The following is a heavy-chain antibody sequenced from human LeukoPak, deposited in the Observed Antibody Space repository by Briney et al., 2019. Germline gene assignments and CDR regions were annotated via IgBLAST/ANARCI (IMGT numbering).Heavy chain of an antibody. J-gene: IGHJ3*02. CDR3: AIRGAFDI. CDR1: GFTFSSYG. CDR2: IRYDGSNK. V-gene: IGHV3-30*02. D-gene: IGHD3-10*01. Sequence: GGSLRLSCAAAGFTFSSYGIHWVRQAPGKGLEWVAFIRYDGSNKYYADSVKGRFTISRDNSKNTLYLQMNSLRAEDTAMYYCAIRGAFDIWGQGTMVTVSS.